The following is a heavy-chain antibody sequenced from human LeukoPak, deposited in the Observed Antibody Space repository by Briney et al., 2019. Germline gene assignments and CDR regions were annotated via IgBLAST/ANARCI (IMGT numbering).Heavy chain of an antibody. D-gene: IGHD2-21*02. CDR1: GGSISSSSYY. J-gene: IGHJ6*03. CDR3: ARVPYCGGDCYGEEYYYYYMDV. V-gene: IGHV4-39*07. Sequence: PSETLSLTCTVSGGSISSSSYYWGWIRQPPGKGLEWIGSIYYSGSTYYNPSLKSRVTISVDTSKNQFSLKLSSVTAADTAVYYCARVPYCGGDCYGEEYYYYYMDVWGKGTTVTVSS. CDR2: IYYSGST.